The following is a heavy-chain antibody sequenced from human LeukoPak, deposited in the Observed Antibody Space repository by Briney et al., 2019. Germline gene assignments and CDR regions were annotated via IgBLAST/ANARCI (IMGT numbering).Heavy chain of an antibody. CDR3: AKRRIAVAPLEY. V-gene: IGHV3-23*01. D-gene: IGHD6-19*01. CDR1: GFTFSSYA. CDR2: ISGSGCRT. Sequence: GGALRLSCGSSGFTFSSYAMSWVRQAPGKGLEGVSGISGSGCRTYYADSLKGRVTISRDKHKNTLYLQMNSLRADDTAVYYCAKRRIAVAPLEYRGQGTLGTGSS. J-gene: IGHJ4*02.